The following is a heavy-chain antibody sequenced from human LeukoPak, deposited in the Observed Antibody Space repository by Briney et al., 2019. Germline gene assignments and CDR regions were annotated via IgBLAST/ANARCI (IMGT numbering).Heavy chain of an antibody. CDR2: ISSSSSTI. V-gene: IGHV3-48*01. J-gene: IGHJ4*02. Sequence: GGSLRLSCAASGFTFSSYSMNWVRQAPGKGLEWVSYISSSSSTIYYADSVKGRFTISRDNSRNTVYVQMSSLTPEDTAVYYCVKGLDYSSSQMDSWGQGTLVTVSS. CDR3: VKGLDYSSSQMDS. CDR1: GFTFSSYS. D-gene: IGHD6-6*01.